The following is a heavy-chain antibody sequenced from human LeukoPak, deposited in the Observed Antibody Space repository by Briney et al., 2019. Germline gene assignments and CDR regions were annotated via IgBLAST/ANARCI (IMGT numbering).Heavy chain of an antibody. Sequence: GGSLRLSCAASGFTFSTYAMTWVRQAPGKGLEWVSAISGSGGSTYYADSVKGRFTISRDFSRNTVFLQMNSLRAEDTAVYYCAREEGAAAWMVYGYWGQGTLVTVSS. CDR3: AREEGAAAWMVYGY. CDR1: GFTFSTYA. D-gene: IGHD6-13*01. CDR2: ISGSGGST. V-gene: IGHV3-23*01. J-gene: IGHJ4*02.